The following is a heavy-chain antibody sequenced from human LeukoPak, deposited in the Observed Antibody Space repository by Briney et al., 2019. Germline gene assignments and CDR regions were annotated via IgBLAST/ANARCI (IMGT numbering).Heavy chain of an antibody. J-gene: IGHJ3*02. D-gene: IGHD3-22*01. CDR2: INSDGSST. CDR3: ARDPYYDSSGYYDAFDI. Sequence: GGSLRLSCAASGFTFSSYWMHWVRQAPGKGLVWVSRINSDGSSTSYADSVKGRFTISRDNAKNTLYLQMNSLRAEDTAVYYCARDPYYDSSGYYDAFDIWGQGTMVTVSS. V-gene: IGHV3-74*01. CDR1: GFTFSSYW.